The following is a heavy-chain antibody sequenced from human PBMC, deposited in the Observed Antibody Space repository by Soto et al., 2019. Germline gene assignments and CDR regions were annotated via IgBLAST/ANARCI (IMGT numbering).Heavy chain of an antibody. CDR3: ARDKLRYFDWLLHYYYYYGMDV. CDR1: GFTFSSYS. Sequence: GGSLRLSCAASGFTFSSYSMNWVRQAPGKGLEWVSYISSSSSTIYYADSVKGRFTISRDNAKNSLYLHMNSLRDEDTAVYYCARDKLRYFDWLLHYYYYYGMDVWGQGTTVTVSS. CDR2: ISSSSSTI. J-gene: IGHJ6*02. D-gene: IGHD3-9*01. V-gene: IGHV3-48*02.